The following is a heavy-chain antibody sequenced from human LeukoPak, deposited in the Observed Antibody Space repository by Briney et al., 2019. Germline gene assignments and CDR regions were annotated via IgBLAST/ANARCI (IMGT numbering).Heavy chain of an antibody. J-gene: IGHJ4*02. D-gene: IGHD3-10*01. CDR1: GGSITNYY. Sequence: PSETLSLTCTVSGGSITNYYWNWIRQPPGKGLEWIGNIFYSGSTRYTPSLKSRVTMSVDTSKNQFSLKLSSVTAADTAVYYCARGGYYYGSGSHGLPDYWGQGTLVTVSS. V-gene: IGHV4-59*12. CDR3: ARGGYYYGSGSHGLPDY. CDR2: IFYSGST.